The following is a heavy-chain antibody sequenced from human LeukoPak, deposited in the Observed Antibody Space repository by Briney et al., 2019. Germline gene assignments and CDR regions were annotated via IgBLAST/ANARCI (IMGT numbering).Heavy chain of an antibody. D-gene: IGHD5-18*01. CDR3: ARQGRGYSYGTIDC. V-gene: IGHV4-59*08. J-gene: IGHJ4*02. CDR1: GGSISSYY. Sequence: SETLSLTCTVSGGSISSYYWSWIRQPPGKGLEWIGYIYYSGSTNYNPSLKSRVTISVDTSKNQFSLKLSSVTAADTAVYYCARQGRGYSYGTIDCWGQGTLVTVSS. CDR2: IYYSGST.